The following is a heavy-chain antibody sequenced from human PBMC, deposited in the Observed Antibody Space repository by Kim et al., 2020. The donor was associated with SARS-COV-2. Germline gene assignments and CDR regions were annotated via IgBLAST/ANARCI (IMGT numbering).Heavy chain of an antibody. CDR3: ASHYGSGSYTNFDY. Sequence: NPSLKSRVTISVDTSKTQFSLKLSSVTAADTAVYYCASHYGSGSYTNFDYWGQGTLVTVSS. D-gene: IGHD3-10*01. J-gene: IGHJ4*02. V-gene: IGHV4-39*01.